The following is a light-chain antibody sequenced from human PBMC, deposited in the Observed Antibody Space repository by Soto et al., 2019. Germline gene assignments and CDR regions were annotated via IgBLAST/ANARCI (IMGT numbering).Light chain of an antibody. J-gene: IGKJ1*01. CDR3: QQYGDSRT. CDR1: QNIRNNY. V-gene: IGKV3-20*01. Sequence: EIVLTQSPGTLSVSPGEKATHSRRASQNIRNNYLAWYEQKPGQAPRLLIYDASSRATGIPDRFSGSGSGTDFTLTISRLEPEDFAVYYCQQYGDSRTFGQGTKVDIK. CDR2: DAS.